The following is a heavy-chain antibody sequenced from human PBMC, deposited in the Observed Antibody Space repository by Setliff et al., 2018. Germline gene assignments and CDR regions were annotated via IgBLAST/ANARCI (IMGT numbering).Heavy chain of an antibody. V-gene: IGHV4-61*09. D-gene: IGHD6-6*01. CDR2: IYTTWST. CDR3: ARGRNVAARLLDS. CDR1: GGSVGSDFSY. J-gene: IGHJ4*02. Sequence: SETLSLTCTVSGGSVGSDFSYWTWIRQPAGKGLEWIGQIYTTWSTNYNPSLKSRVTILLDASKNEFSLRLTSVTAADTAVYYCARGRNVAARLLDSWGQGARVTVSS.